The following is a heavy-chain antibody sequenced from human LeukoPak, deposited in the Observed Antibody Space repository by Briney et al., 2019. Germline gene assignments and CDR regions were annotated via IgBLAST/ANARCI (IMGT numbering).Heavy chain of an antibody. CDR1: GGSISSYY. D-gene: IGHD2-15*01. Sequence: SETLSLTCTVSGGSISSYYWSWIRQPPGKGLEWIGYIYYSGSTNYNPSLKSRATISVDTSKNQLSLKLSSMTAADAALYYYSRLPVVVVAAPKKNAFDIWGQGTMVTVSS. CDR2: IYYSGST. J-gene: IGHJ3*02. CDR3: SRLPVVVVAAPKKNAFDI. V-gene: IGHV4-59*01.